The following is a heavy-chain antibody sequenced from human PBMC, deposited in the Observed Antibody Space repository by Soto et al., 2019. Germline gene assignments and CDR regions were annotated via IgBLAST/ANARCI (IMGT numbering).Heavy chain of an antibody. CDR1: AGPFSRYA. CDR3: ARQGSNQYYYYGMDV. CDR2: MIRIFGTP. J-gene: IGHJ6*02. V-gene: IGHV1-69*12. D-gene: IGHD3-10*01. Sequence: QVQLVQSGAEVKKPGSSVKVSCKASAGPFSRYAINWVRQAPGQGLEWMGGMIRIFGTPDYAQRFQGRVTINADESTSTAYMELSSLRYEDTAVYYCARQGSNQYYYYGMDVWGQGNTVTVSS.